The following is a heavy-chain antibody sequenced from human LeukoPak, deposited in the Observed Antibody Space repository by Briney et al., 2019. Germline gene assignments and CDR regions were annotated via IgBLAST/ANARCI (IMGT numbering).Heavy chain of an antibody. V-gene: IGHV3-30*18. J-gene: IGHJ3*02. CDR1: GFTFSTYG. Sequence: GRSLRLSCAASGFTFSTYGMHWVRQAPGKGLEWVAVISYDGDNKYFADSVKGRFTISRDNSKNTLYLQMNSLRAEDTAVYYCAKDRLLLARGVIDASDIWGRGTMVTVSS. D-gene: IGHD3-10*01. CDR3: AKDRLLLARGVIDASDI. CDR2: ISYDGDNK.